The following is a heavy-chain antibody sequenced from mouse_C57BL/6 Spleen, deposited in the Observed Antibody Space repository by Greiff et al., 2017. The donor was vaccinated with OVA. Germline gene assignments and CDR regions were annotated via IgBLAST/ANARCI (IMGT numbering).Heavy chain of an antibody. Sequence: QVTLKESGPGILQSSQTLSLTCSFSGFSLSTSGMGVSWIRQPSGKGLEWLAHIYWDDDKRYNPSLKSRLTISKDTSRNQVFLKITSVDTADTATYYCARTAAQATYFYYAMDYWGQGTSVTVSS. CDR1: GFSLSTSGMG. CDR3: ARTAAQATYFYYAMDY. J-gene: IGHJ4*01. V-gene: IGHV8-12*01. CDR2: IYWDDDK. D-gene: IGHD3-2*02.